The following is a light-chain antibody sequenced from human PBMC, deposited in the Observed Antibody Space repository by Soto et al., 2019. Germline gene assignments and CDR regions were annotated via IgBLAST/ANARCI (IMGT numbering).Light chain of an antibody. V-gene: IGLV1-40*01. J-gene: IGLJ1*01. CDR1: SSNIGAGYD. Sequence: QSVLTQPPSVSGAPGKRVTIACTGSSSNIGAGYDVHWYQQRPGTAPKLLIFGNNNRPSGVPDRFSGSKSGTSASLAITGLKAEDECDYYCQSYDSTLSSRYVFGTGTKVTVL. CDR3: QSYDSTLSSRYV. CDR2: GNN.